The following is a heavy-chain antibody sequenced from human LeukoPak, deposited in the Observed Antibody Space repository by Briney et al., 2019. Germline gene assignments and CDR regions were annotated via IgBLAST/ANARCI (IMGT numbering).Heavy chain of an antibody. Sequence: ASVKVSCKASGYTFTGYYMHWVRQAPGQGLEWMGWINPNSGGTNYAQKFQGRVTMTRDTSISTVYMELSRLRSDDTAVYYCALLAYCGGDCSSWFDPWGQGTLVTVSS. D-gene: IGHD2-21*02. J-gene: IGHJ5*02. CDR1: GYTFTGYY. CDR2: INPNSGGT. V-gene: IGHV1-2*02. CDR3: ALLAYCGGDCSSWFDP.